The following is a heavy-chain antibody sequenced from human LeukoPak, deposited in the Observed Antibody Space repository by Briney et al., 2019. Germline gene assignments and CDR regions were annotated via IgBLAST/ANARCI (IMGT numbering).Heavy chain of an antibody. CDR2: IYTSGST. CDR3: ARDLGRRFGEFDFDY. V-gene: IGHV4-4*07. D-gene: IGHD3-10*01. J-gene: IGHJ4*02. CDR1: GGSISSYY. Sequence: SENLSLTCTVSGGSISSYYWSWIRQPAGKGLEWIGRIYTSGSTNYNPSLKSRVTMSVDTSKNQFSLKLSSVTAADTAVYYCARDLGRRFGEFDFDYWGQGTLVTVSS.